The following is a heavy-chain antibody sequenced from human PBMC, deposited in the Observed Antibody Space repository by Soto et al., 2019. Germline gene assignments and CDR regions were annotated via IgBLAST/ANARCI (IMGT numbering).Heavy chain of an antibody. V-gene: IGHV3-30-3*01. CDR1: GFTFSSYA. Sequence: GGSLRLSCAASGFTFSSYAMHWVRQAPGKGLEWVAVISYDGSNKYYADSVKGRFTISRDNSKNTLYLQMNSLRAEDTAVYYCARDQDSPTHYGMDVWGQGTTVPSP. CDR2: ISYDGSNK. CDR3: ARDQDSPTHYGMDV. D-gene: IGHD3-22*01. J-gene: IGHJ6*02.